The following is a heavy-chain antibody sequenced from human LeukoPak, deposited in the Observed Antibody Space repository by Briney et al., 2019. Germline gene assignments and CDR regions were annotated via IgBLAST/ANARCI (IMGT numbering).Heavy chain of an antibody. Sequence: ASVKVSCKASGYTFTLYYMQWVREAPGQGLEWMGRINPNSGGTNYAQKFQGRVTMTRDTSISTAYMELSRLRSDDTAVYYCARDEDFWSGYPLYCGQGTLVTVSS. CDR3: ARDEDFWSGYPLY. CDR1: GYTFTLYY. CDR2: INPNSGGT. D-gene: IGHD3-3*01. V-gene: IGHV1-2*06. J-gene: IGHJ4*02.